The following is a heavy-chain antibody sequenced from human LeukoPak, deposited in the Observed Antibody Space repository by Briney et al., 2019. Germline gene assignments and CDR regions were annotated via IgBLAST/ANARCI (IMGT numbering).Heavy chain of an antibody. CDR3: ARGGICSSTSCYFAEYNWFDP. V-gene: IGHV4-34*01. D-gene: IGHD2-2*01. Sequence: SETLPLTCAVYGGSFSGYYWSWIRQPPGKGLEWIGEINHIGSTNYNPSLKSRVTISVDTSKNQFSLKLSSVTAADAAVYYCARGGICSSTSCYFAEYNWFDPWGQGTLVTVSS. CDR1: GGSFSGYY. CDR2: INHIGST. J-gene: IGHJ5*02.